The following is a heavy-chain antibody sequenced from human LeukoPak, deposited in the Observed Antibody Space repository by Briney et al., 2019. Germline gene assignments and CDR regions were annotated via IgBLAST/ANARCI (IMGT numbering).Heavy chain of an antibody. J-gene: IGHJ4*02. Sequence: ASVKVSCKASGYTFTSYGLSWVRQAPGQGLEWMGWISTYNDNTHYAQKFQGRVTMTTDTSTNTAYMERRSLRSDDTAVYYCAREMAVAGSGVIDSWGQGTLVTVSS. D-gene: IGHD6-19*01. CDR1: GYTFTSYG. CDR2: ISTYNDNT. V-gene: IGHV1-18*01. CDR3: AREMAVAGSGVIDS.